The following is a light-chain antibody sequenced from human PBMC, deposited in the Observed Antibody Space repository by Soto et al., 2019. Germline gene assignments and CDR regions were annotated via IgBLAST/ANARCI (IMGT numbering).Light chain of an antibody. V-gene: IGKV1-9*01. J-gene: IGKJ4*01. CDR3: QQFNSYPLT. CDR2: AAS. CDR1: QGISSY. Sequence: DIQLTQSPSFLSASVGDRVTIPCRASQGISSYLAWYQQKPGKAPKLLIYAASTLQSGVTSRFSGSGSETEFTLTISSLQPEDFATYYCQQFNSYPLTFGGGTKVEIK.